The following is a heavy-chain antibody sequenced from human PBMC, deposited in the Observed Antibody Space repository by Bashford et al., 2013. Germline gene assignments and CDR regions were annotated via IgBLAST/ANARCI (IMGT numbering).Heavy chain of an antibody. CDR3: ARDSIAYGDMSI. J-gene: IGHJ4*02. Sequence: SVKVSCKASGGTFSSYAISWVRQAPGQGLEWMGGIIPIFGTANYAQKFQGRVTITADESTSTAYMELSSLRAEDTAVYYCARDSIAYGDMSIWGQGTLVTVSS. D-gene: IGHD4-17*01. CDR2: IIPIFGTA. V-gene: IGHV1-69*13. CDR1: GGTFSSYA.